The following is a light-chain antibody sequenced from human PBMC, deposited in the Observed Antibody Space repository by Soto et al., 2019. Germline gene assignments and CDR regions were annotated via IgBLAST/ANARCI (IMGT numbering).Light chain of an antibody. J-gene: IGKJ1*01. Sequence: EIVLTQAPGTVSLSPGERATLSCRASQSVSSNFLAWYQQNPGQAPRLLIYGASNRATGIPDRFSGSGSGTDFTLTISRLEPEDFAVYYCQQYGSSPRTFGQGTKVDIK. CDR3: QQYGSSPRT. CDR1: QSVSSNF. CDR2: GAS. V-gene: IGKV3-20*01.